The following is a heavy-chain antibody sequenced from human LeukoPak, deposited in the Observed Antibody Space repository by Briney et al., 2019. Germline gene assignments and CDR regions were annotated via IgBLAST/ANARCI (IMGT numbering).Heavy chain of an antibody. CDR1: GFTFSNYA. D-gene: IGHD1-26*01. Sequence: SGGSLRLSCAASGFTFSNYAMSWVRQAPGKGLEWVSYISGSGNTMYYADSVKGRFTISRDNAKNSLYLQMNSLRAEDTAVYYCARVGSWEFDYWGQGTLVTVSS. CDR2: ISGSGNTM. V-gene: IGHV3-48*03. CDR3: ARVGSWEFDY. J-gene: IGHJ4*02.